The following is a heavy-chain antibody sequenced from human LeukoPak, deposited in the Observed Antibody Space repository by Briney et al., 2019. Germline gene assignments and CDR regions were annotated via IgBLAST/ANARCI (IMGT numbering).Heavy chain of an antibody. CDR1: GVSISSSTYY. J-gene: IGHJ4*02. CDR3: ARQGEYTTSLGRKQFDY. Sequence: SETLSLTCTVSGVSISSSTYYWDWIRQPPGKGLEWIGNIYYSGSTYYNPSLKSRVTISIDTSKNQFSLKLSSVTAADTAVYYCARQGEYTTSLGRKQFDYWGQGALVTVSS. CDR2: IYYSGST. V-gene: IGHV4-39*01. D-gene: IGHD6-6*01.